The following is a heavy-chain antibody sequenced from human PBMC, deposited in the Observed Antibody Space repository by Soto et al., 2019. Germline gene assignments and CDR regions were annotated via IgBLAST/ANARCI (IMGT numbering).Heavy chain of an antibody. V-gene: IGHV3-73*02. CDR2: IKARSYNYAT. CDR1: GFTFSGSA. Sequence: EVQLVESGGGLVQPGGSVILSCAASGFTFSGSAIHWVRQASGKGLEWVGRIKARSYNYATAYTASLKGRFTISRDDSKNTAYLQMNSLKTEDTAVYFCSRLWAGGDDRDSPSYYLDYWGQGTLVTVSS. CDR3: SRLWAGGDDRDSPSYYLDY. D-gene: IGHD3-16*01. J-gene: IGHJ4*02.